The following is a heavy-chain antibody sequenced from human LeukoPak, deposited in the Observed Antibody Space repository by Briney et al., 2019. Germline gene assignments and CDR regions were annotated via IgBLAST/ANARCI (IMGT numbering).Heavy chain of an antibody. CDR1: GYTFTSYD. CDR3: ARARGFLEWLSDFYYYYMDV. Sequence: ASVKVSCKASGYTFTSYDINWVRQATGQGLEWMGWMNPNSGNTGYAQKFQGRVTITRNTSISTAYMELSSLRSEDTAVYYCARARGFLEWLSDFYYYYMDVWGKGTTVTVSS. J-gene: IGHJ6*03. D-gene: IGHD3-3*01. V-gene: IGHV1-8*03. CDR2: MNPNSGNT.